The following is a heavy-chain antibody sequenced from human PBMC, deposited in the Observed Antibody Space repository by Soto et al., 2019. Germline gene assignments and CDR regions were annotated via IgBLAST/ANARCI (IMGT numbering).Heavy chain of an antibody. J-gene: IGHJ6*03. CDR2: IWYDGSNK. CDR1: GFTFSSYG. Sequence: GGSLRLSCAASGFTFSSYGMHWVRQAPGKGLEWVAVIWYDGSNKYYADSVKGRSTISRDNSKNTLYLQMNSLRAEDTAVYYCARDSLAAAGTFYYYMDVWGKGTTVTVSS. D-gene: IGHD6-13*01. CDR3: ARDSLAAAGTFYYYMDV. V-gene: IGHV3-33*01.